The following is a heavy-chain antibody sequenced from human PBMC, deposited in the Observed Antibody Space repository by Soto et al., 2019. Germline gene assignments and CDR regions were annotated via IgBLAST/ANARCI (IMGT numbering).Heavy chain of an antibody. Sequence: QVQLVQSGAEVKKPGASVKVSCQASGYTFTSYGISWVRQAPGQGLEWMGWISAYNGNTNYAQKHQGRVTMTTDTSTSTANMELRSLRSDDTVVYCCATSTYDYIWGSFRSYAFDIWGQGTMVTVSS. D-gene: IGHD3-16*02. CDR3: ATSTYDYIWGSFRSYAFDI. CDR2: ISAYNGNT. CDR1: GYTFTSYG. V-gene: IGHV1-18*01. J-gene: IGHJ3*02.